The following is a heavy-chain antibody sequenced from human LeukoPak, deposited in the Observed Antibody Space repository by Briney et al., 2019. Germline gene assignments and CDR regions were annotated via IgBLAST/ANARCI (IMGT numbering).Heavy chain of an antibody. CDR1: GGSISSYY. J-gene: IGHJ4*02. V-gene: IGHV4-59*08. CDR3: ARQGPYDYVWGSYPPFDY. D-gene: IGHD3-16*02. Sequence: SETLSLTCTVSGGSISSYYWSWIRQPPGKGLEWIGYIYYSGSTNYNPSLKSRVTISVDTSKNQFSLKLSSVTAADTAVYYCARQGPYDYVWGSYPPFDYWGRGTLVTVSS. CDR2: IYYSGST.